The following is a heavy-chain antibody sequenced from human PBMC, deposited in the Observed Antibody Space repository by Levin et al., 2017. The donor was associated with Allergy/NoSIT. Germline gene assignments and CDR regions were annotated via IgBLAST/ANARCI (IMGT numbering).Heavy chain of an antibody. CDR1: GFTFSSYA. Sequence: GESLKISCAASGFTFSSYAMSWVRQAPGKGLEWVSAISGSGGSTYYADSVKGRFTISRDNSKNTLYLQMNSLRAEDTAVYYCAKDRASGWYLEIDYWGQGTLVTVSS. D-gene: IGHD6-19*01. CDR3: AKDRASGWYLEIDY. CDR2: ISGSGGST. V-gene: IGHV3-23*01. J-gene: IGHJ4*02.